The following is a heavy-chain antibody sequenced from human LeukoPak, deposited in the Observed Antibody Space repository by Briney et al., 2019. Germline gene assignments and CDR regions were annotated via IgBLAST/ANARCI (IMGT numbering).Heavy chain of an antibody. Sequence: QTLSLSPAISVDTLSGNSAACGSVRQSPSRGLEWLGRTYYRFKWYNDYAVSVKSRNTINPATSKKQLSLHLNSITHEDTAVQYCARDAAEPLYSSRNYYCGMDVWGQGTTVTVSS. CDR1: VDTLSGNSAA. CDR3: ARDAAEPLYSSRNYYCGMDV. J-gene: IGHJ6*02. D-gene: IGHD6-19*01. V-gene: IGHV6-1*01. CDR2: TYYRFKWYN.